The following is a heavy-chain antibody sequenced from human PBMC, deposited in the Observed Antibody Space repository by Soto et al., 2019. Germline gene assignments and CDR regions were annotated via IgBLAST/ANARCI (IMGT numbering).Heavy chain of an antibody. V-gene: IGHV3-33*06. Sequence: GGSLRLSCAASGFTFSSYGMHWVRQAPGKGLEWVAVIWYDGSNKYYADSVKGRFTISRDNSKNTLYLQMNSLRAEDTAVYYCAKDAGWFDPWGQGTLVTVSS. CDR1: GFTFSSYG. CDR3: AKDAGWFDP. J-gene: IGHJ5*02. CDR2: IWYDGSNK.